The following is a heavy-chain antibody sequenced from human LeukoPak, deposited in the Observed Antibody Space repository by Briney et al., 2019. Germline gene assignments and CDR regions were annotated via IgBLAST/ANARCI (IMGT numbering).Heavy chain of an antibody. V-gene: IGHV3-53*01. CDR2: IYSGGST. CDR1: GFTVGSNY. Sequence: PGGSLRLSCAASGFTVGSNYMSWVRQAPGKGLEWVSVIYSGGSTYYADSVKGRFTISRDNSKNTLYLQMNSLRAEDTAVYYCARLSGILYYFDYWGQGTLVTVSS. J-gene: IGHJ4*02. D-gene: IGHD3-10*01. CDR3: ARLSGILYYFDY.